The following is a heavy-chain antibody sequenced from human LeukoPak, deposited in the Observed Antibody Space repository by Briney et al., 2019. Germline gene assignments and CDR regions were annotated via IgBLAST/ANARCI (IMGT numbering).Heavy chain of an antibody. CDR2: IYTSGST. Sequence: KPSQTLSLTCTVSGGSISSGSYYWSWIRQPAGKGLEWIGRIYTSGSTNYNPSLKSRVTISVDTSKNQFSLKLSSVTAADTAVYYCARTPDTYDFWSGHYWFDPWGQGTLVTVSS. V-gene: IGHV4-61*02. CDR3: ARTPDTYDFWSGHYWFDP. J-gene: IGHJ5*02. CDR1: GGSISSGSYY. D-gene: IGHD3-3*01.